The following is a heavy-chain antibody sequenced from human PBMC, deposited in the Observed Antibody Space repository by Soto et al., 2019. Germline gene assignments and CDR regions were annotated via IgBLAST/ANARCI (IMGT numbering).Heavy chain of an antibody. CDR2: ISWNSGSI. V-gene: IGHV3-9*01. D-gene: IGHD6-19*01. CDR3: AKDTREAGYFDY. J-gene: IGHJ4*02. CDR1: GFTFDDYA. Sequence: GGCLRLSCAASGFTFDDYAMHWVRQAPGKGLEWVSGISWNSGSIGYADSVKGRFTISRDNAKNSLYLQMNSLRAEDTALYYCAKDTREAGYFDYWGQGTLVTVSS.